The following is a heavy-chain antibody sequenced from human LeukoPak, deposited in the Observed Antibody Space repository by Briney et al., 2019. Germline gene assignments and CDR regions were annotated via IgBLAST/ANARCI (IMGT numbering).Heavy chain of an antibody. CDR2: IKQDGSEK. CDR1: GFTFSSYS. J-gene: IGHJ4*02. CDR3: ARDAVDTAMGTFDY. V-gene: IGHV3-7*01. Sequence: GGSLRLSCAASGFTFSSYSMNWVRQAPGKGLEWVANIKQDGSEKYYVDSVKGRFTISRDNAKNSLYLQMNSLRAEDTAVYYCARDAVDTAMGTFDYWGQGTLVTVSS. D-gene: IGHD5-18*01.